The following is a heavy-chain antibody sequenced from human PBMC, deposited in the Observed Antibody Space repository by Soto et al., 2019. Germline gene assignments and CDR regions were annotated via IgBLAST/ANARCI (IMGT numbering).Heavy chain of an antibody. V-gene: IGHV1-18*01. CDR1: GYTFTSYG. CDR3: ARVGASLGYCSGGSCWGAFDI. Sequence: GSSVKVSCKASGYTFTSYGSSWVRQAPGQGLEWMGWISAYNGNTNYAQKLQGRVTMTTDTSTSTAYMELRSLRSDDTAVYYCARVGASLGYCSGGSCWGAFDIWGQGTMVTVSS. J-gene: IGHJ3*02. CDR2: ISAYNGNT. D-gene: IGHD2-15*01.